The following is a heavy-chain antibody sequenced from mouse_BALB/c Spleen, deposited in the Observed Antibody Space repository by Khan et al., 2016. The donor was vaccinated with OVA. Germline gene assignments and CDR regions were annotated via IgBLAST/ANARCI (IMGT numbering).Heavy chain of an antibody. CDR1: GYTFINYW. J-gene: IGHJ2*01. D-gene: IGHD1-1*01. CDR3: ARRGLRWDFDY. Sequence: QVQLQQSGAELAKPGASVKMSCKASGYTFINYWILWIKQRPGQGLEWIGYINPSTGYTEYNQNLKDKATLTEDKSSSTAYMQLSSLTSEDSTVYYCARRGLRWDFDYWGQGTTLTVSS. V-gene: IGHV1-7*01. CDR2: INPSTGYT.